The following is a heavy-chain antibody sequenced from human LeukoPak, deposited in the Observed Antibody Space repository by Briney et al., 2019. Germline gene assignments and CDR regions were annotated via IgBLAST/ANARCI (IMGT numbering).Heavy chain of an antibody. CDR1: PYSFTSYS. J-gene: IGHJ5*02. D-gene: IGHD4-17*01. CDR2: IYRGDSDT. V-gene: IGHV5-51*01. Sequence: GQSLQISSPGSPYSFTSYSIGWVRPMRGKGLEWMGIIYRGDSDTRYSPSFQGQVTISADKSISTAYLQWSSLKASDTAMYYCARQGGTYGDYVGWFDPWGQGTLVTVSS. CDR3: ARQGGTYGDYVGWFDP.